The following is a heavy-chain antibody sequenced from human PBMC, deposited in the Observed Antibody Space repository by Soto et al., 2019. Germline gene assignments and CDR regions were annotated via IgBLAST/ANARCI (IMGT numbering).Heavy chain of an antibody. Sequence: XSVKVSCKASGYTFTNYAMHWVRQAPGQRXXXXXXIXXXNGXXKHXXXXXXXVXXXRXXXARKAYMELSRLRSEDTAVYYCARDLQADYWGQGTLVNVSS. V-gene: IGHV1-3*01. CDR2: IXXXNGXX. CDR3: ARDLQADY. J-gene: IGHJ4*02. CDR1: GYTFTNYA.